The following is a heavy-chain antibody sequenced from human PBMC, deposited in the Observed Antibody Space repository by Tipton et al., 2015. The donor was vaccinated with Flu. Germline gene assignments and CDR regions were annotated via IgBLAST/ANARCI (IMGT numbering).Heavy chain of an antibody. Sequence: TLSLTCTVSGGSISSGSYYWSWIRQPAGKGLEWIGRIYTSGSTNYNPSLKSRVTISVDTSKNQFSLKLSSVTAADTAVYYCARDGGYYYDSSGVFDYWGQGTPVTVSS. D-gene: IGHD3-22*01. CDR2: IYTSGST. V-gene: IGHV4-61*02. CDR3: ARDGGYYYDSSGVFDY. J-gene: IGHJ4*02. CDR1: GGSISSGSYY.